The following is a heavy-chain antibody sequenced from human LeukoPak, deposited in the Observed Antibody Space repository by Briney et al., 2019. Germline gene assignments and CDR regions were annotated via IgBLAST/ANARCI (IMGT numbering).Heavy chain of an antibody. V-gene: IGHV3-74*01. D-gene: IGHD1-26*01. J-gene: IGHJ3*02. Sequence: PGGSLRLSCAASGFTFSSYWMHWVRQAPGKGLVWVSRINSDGSSTSYADSVKGRFTISRDNAKNTLYLQMNSLRAEDTAVYYCARESGRLNAFDIWGQGTMVTVSS. CDR3: ARESGRLNAFDI. CDR2: INSDGSST. CDR1: GFTFSSYW.